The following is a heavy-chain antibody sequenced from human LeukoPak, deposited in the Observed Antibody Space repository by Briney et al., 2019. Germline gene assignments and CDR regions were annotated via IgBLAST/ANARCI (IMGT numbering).Heavy chain of an antibody. Sequence: SQTLSLTCTVSGGSISSGGYYLSWIRQHPGKGLEWIGYIYYSGSTYYNPSLKSRVTISVDTSKNQFSLKLSSVTAADTAVYYCARRSGYYSWYFDYWGQGTLVTVSS. V-gene: IGHV4-31*03. J-gene: IGHJ4*02. CDR3: ARRSGYYSWYFDY. CDR2: IYYSGST. CDR1: GGSISSGGYY. D-gene: IGHD3-22*01.